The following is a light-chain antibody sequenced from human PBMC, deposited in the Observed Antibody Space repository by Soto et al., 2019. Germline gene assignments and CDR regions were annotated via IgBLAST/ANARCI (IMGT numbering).Light chain of an antibody. CDR2: LGS. J-gene: IGKJ1*01. Sequence: DIVMTQSPLSLPVTPGEPASTSCRSSQSLLHRNGYNYLDWYLQKPGQSPQLLIYLGSNRASGVPDRFSGSGSGTDFTLKISRVEAEDVGVYYCMQTLQTWTFGQGTKVDI. CDR3: MQTLQTWT. V-gene: IGKV2-28*01. CDR1: QSLLHRNGYNY.